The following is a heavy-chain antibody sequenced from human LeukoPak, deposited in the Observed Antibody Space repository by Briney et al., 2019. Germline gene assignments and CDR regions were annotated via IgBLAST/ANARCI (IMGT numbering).Heavy chain of an antibody. V-gene: IGHV4-39*07. D-gene: IGHD5-24*01. CDR1: GGSISSSRYY. Sequence: SETLSLTCIVSGGSISSSRYYWGWIRQTPGTGLERIGSIYYSGTTYYNPSLKSRVTISVDTSNNQFSLRLTSVTAADTAIYYCAREISNRNGYYSWGQGTLVTVSS. J-gene: IGHJ4*02. CDR2: IYYSGTT. CDR3: AREISNRNGYYS.